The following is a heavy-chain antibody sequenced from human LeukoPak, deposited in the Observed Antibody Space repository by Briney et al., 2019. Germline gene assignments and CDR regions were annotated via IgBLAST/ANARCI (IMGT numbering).Heavy chain of an antibody. CDR1: GFTFNDYA. Sequence: GGSLRLSCAASGFTFNDYAMHWVRQAPGKGLEWVAGISWNSGTVGYADSVKGRFTISRDNAKNSLFLQMSSLRVEDTALYYCAKDPYGGSGSYYLYSFDMWGQGTMVTVSS. CDR2: ISWNSGTV. J-gene: IGHJ3*02. CDR3: AKDPYGGSGSYYLYSFDM. D-gene: IGHD3-10*01. V-gene: IGHV3-9*01.